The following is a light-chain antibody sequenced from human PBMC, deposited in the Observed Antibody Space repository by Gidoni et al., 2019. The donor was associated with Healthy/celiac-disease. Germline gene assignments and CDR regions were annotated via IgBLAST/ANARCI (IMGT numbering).Light chain of an antibody. CDR3: QQYNSYFPWT. Sequence: DIQMTQSPSTLSASVGDRVTITCRASQSISIWLAWYQQQPRRAPQLLLYDASSLESAVPSRLRGSGCGTGFILTISSRQPDDFATDYCQQYNSYFPWTFGQGTKVEIK. V-gene: IGKV1-5*01. J-gene: IGKJ1*01. CDR2: DAS. CDR1: QSISIW.